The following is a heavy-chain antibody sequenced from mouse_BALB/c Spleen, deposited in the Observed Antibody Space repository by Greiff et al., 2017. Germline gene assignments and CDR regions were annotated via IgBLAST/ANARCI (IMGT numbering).Heavy chain of an antibody. V-gene: IGHV3-8*02. D-gene: IGHD2-14*01. CDR3: ARRYDRYSYWYFDV. Sequence: EVQLQESGPSLVKPSQTLSLTCSVTGDSITSGYWNWIRKFPGNKLEYMGYISYSGSTYYNPSLKSQISITRDTTKNQYYLQLNSVTTEDTATYYCARRYDRYSYWYFDVWGAGTPVTVSS. CDR1: GDSITSGY. J-gene: IGHJ1*01. CDR2: ISYSGST.